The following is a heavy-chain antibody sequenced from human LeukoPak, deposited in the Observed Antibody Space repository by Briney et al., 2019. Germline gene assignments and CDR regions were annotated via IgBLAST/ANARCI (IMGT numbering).Heavy chain of an antibody. D-gene: IGHD3-22*01. CDR2: IYYSGST. J-gene: IGHJ4*02. CDR1: GGSISSSSYY. V-gene: IGHV4-39*01. Sequence: SETLSLTSTVSGGSISSSSYYWGWIRQPPGKGLEWIGSIYYSGSTYYNPSLKSRVTISVDTSKNQFSLKLSSVTAADAAVYYCAGDYYDSSGYYYPDYWGQGTLVTVSS. CDR3: AGDYYDSSGYYYPDY.